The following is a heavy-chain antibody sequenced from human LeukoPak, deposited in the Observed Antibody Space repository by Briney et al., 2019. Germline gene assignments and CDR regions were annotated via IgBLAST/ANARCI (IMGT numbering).Heavy chain of an antibody. CDR2: INWNGGST. V-gene: IGHV3-20*04. CDR1: GFTFDDYG. D-gene: IGHD1-26*01. Sequence: PGGSLRLPCAASGFTFDDYGMSWVRQAPGKGLEWVSGINWNGGSTGYADSVKGRFTISRDNAKNSLYLQMSSLRAEDTALYYCARPNSGTYFDAFDIWGQGTMVTVSS. CDR3: ARPNSGTYFDAFDI. J-gene: IGHJ3*02.